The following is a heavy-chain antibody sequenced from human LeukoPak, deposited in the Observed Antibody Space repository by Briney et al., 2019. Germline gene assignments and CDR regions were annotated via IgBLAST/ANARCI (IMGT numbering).Heavy chain of an antibody. CDR3: ASRDYGDYHYYYYMDV. D-gene: IGHD4-17*01. V-gene: IGHV3-48*01. J-gene: IGHJ6*03. CDR2: ISISSSTI. CDR1: GFTFSSYS. Sequence: GGSLRLSCAASGFTFSSYSMNWVRQAPGRGLEWVSYISISSSTIYYADSVKGRFTISRDNSKNTLYLQMNSLRAEDTAVYYCASRDYGDYHYYYYMDVWGKGTMVTVSS.